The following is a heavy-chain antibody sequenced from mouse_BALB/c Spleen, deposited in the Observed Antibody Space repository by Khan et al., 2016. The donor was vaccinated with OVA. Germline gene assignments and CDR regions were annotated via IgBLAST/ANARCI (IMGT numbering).Heavy chain of an antibody. V-gene: IGHV3-8*02. CDR1: GDTITTGY. J-gene: IGHJ3*01. D-gene: IGHD2-14*01. CDR2: IIYTGYT. Sequence: EVQLQESGPSLVKPSQTLSLTCSVTGDTITTGYWNWIRKFPGNKLEYMGYIIYTGYTYYNPSLKSRLSITRHTSNNQYYLQLNSVTDEYTATYYCARSTYRYAFVYWGQGTLVTVSA. CDR3: ARSTYRYAFVY.